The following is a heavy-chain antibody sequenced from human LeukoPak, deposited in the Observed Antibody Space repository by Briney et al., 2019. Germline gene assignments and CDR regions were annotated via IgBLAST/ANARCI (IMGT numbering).Heavy chain of an antibody. CDR2: ITSGGSVI. D-gene: IGHD3-16*01. J-gene: IGHJ4*02. V-gene: IGHV3-48*03. CDR3: ARKRLADLGDDTSFGGTPFDS. Sequence: GRSLRLSCVASGFTFKTYHMNWVRQAPGKGLEWLSGITSGGSVIYYADSVKGRFTISRDDAMNSVFLQMSGPTVDDTAVYYCARKRLADLGDDTSFGGTPFDSWGQGTLVIVSS. CDR1: GFTFKTYH.